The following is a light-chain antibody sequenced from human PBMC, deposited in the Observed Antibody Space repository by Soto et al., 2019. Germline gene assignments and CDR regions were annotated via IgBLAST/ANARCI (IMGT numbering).Light chain of an antibody. CDR2: GAS. Sequence: EIVMTQSPATLSVSPGERATLSCRASQSVSSNLAWYQQKPGQAPRLLIYGASTRATGIPARFSGSGSGTEFTLTISSLQSEDFAVYYCQNYNRAPWTFGQGTKVESK. J-gene: IGKJ1*01. CDR3: QNYNRAPWT. CDR1: QSVSSN. V-gene: IGKV3-15*01.